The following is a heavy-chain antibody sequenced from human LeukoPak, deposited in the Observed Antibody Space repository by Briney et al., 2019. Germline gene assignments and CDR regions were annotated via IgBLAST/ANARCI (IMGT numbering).Heavy chain of an antibody. D-gene: IGHD4-23*01. Sequence: PSETLSLTCTVPGGSISSSGYYWGWIRQPPGKGLEWIGPIYYSGSTQYNPSLKGRVTISVYTSKHPFSLEVSSVTAAATAVYYCATSPQYGGYLGQGTLVAASS. CDR1: GGSISSSGYY. V-gene: IGHV4-39*02. J-gene: IGHJ4*02. CDR2: IYYSGST. CDR3: ATSPQYGGY.